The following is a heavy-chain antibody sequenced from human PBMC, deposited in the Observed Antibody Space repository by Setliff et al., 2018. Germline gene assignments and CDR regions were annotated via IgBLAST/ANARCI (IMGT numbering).Heavy chain of an antibody. J-gene: IGHJ4*02. CDR2: INDSAGST. Sequence: HPGGSLRLSCAASGFTFSSFAMTWVRQAPGRGLQWVSVINDSAGSTYYADSVKGRFTISRDNADNSLFLQMNSLRAEDTAVYYCAKRGDSSSWLEYWGLGTLVTVSS. CDR3: AKRGDSSSWLEY. D-gene: IGHD6-13*01. CDR1: GFTFSSFA. V-gene: IGHV3-23*01.